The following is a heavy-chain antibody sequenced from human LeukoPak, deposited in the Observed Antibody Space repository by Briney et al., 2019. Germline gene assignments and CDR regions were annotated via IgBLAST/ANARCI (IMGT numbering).Heavy chain of an antibody. CDR2: INYSWTT. D-gene: IGHD6-19*01. V-gene: IGHV4-39*01. Sequence: PSETLSLTCTVSGGSISSSSYYWGWIRQPPGKGLEWIGSINYSWTTYYNPSLKSRVTISVDTSKNQFSLKLSSVTAADTAVYYCARLLAVAGRRVDYWGQGTLVTVSS. CDR1: GGSISSSSYY. J-gene: IGHJ4*02. CDR3: ARLLAVAGRRVDY.